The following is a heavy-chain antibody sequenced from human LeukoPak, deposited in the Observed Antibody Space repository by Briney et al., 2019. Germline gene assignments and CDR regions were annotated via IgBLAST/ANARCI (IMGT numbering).Heavy chain of an antibody. J-gene: IGHJ4*02. D-gene: IGHD2-15*01. CDR3: AKPRIIGLGWAQFDY. V-gene: IGHV3-23*01. CDR2: FDGNADGT. CDR1: GFTFSRFG. Sequence: PGGFLRLSCVTSGFTFSRFGMTWVRQPPGKGLKWVASFDGNADGTYYADSVKGRCTISRDNSKNTLYPQMNSLRAEDTAIYYCAKPRIIGLGWAQFDYWGQGSLVTVSS.